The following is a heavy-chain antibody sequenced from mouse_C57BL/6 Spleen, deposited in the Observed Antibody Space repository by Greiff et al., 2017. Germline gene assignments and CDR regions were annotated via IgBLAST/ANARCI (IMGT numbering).Heavy chain of an antibody. CDR2: INPSNGGT. J-gene: IGHJ2*01. Sequence: VQLQQPGTELVKPGASVKLSCKASGYTFTSYWMHWVKQRPGQGLEWIGNINPSNGGTNYKEKFKSKATLTVDKSSTTAYMQLSILTSEDSAVYYCAISEVVAKQDYLDYWGQGTTLTVSS. D-gene: IGHD1-1*01. CDR1: GYTFTSYW. CDR3: AISEVVAKQDYLDY. V-gene: IGHV1-53*01.